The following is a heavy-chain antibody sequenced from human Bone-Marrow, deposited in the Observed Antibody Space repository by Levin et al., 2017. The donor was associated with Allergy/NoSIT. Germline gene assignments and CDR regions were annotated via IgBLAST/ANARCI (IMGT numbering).Heavy chain of an antibody. Sequence: GESLKISCAASGFTFSSYGMHWVRQAPGKGLEWVAVIWYDGSNKYYADSVKGRFTISRDNSKNTLYLQMNSLRAEDTAVYYCAGEPVGYCSSTSCPNWFDPWGQGTLVTVSS. CDR3: AGEPVGYCSSTSCPNWFDP. CDR2: IWYDGSNK. J-gene: IGHJ5*02. V-gene: IGHV3-33*01. CDR1: GFTFSSYG. D-gene: IGHD2-2*01.